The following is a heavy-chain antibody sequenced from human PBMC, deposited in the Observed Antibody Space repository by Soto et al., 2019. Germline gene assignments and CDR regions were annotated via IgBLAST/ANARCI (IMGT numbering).Heavy chain of an antibody. J-gene: IGHJ4*02. D-gene: IGHD3-10*01. V-gene: IGHV2-5*02. CDR2: IYWDDDK. CDR1: GFSLSTRGVA. Sequence: QITLKESGPTLVNPTQTLTLTCSFSGFSLSTRGVAVGWIRQPPGKALEWLTLIYWDDDKRFSPSLKSRLTITKDTSKNQVVLIMTDTDPVDTATYFCAHSLGQSPPDYWGQGTLVTVSS. CDR3: AHSLGQSPPDY.